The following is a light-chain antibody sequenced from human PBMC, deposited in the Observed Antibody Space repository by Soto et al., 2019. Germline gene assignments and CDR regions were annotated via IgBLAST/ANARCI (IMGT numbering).Light chain of an antibody. V-gene: IGKV4-1*01. CDR2: WAS. Sequence: DIVMTQSPDSLAVSPGERATINCKSRRSVFYSSYNKSYLAWYQHKPGQPTKLLIYWASTRASGVPDRVSGSGSGTDVTLTISSLQAEDVALYYCQQSYSPPITFGQGTRLEIK. J-gene: IGKJ5*01. CDR1: RSVFYSSYNKSY. CDR3: QQSYSPPIT.